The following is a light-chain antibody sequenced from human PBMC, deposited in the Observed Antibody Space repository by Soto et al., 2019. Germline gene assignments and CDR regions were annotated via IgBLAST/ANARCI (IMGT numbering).Light chain of an antibody. Sequence: QTVVTQEPSLTVSPGGTVILTCASSTVAVTSGHYPNWFQQKPGQTPRALIYSTSNKYSWTPARFSGSLLGGKAALTLSGVQPEDEAEYYCLLYYGGALFGGGTKLTVL. CDR3: LLYYGGAL. J-gene: IGLJ2*01. CDR2: STS. CDR1: TVAVTSGHY. V-gene: IGLV7-43*01.